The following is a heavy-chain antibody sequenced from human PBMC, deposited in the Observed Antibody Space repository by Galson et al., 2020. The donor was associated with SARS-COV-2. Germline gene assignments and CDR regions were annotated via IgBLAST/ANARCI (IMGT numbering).Heavy chain of an antibody. J-gene: IGHJ5*02. CDR2: INPSGGST. Sequence: ASVKVSCKASGYTFTSYYMHWVRQAPGQGLEWMGIINPSGGSTSYAQKFQGRVTMTRDTSTSTVYMELSSLRSEDTAVYYCARQGGLTVTTFGWFDPWGQGTLVTVSS. CDR3: ARQGGLTVTTFGWFDP. D-gene: IGHD4-4*01. V-gene: IGHV1-46*01. CDR1: GYTFTSYY.